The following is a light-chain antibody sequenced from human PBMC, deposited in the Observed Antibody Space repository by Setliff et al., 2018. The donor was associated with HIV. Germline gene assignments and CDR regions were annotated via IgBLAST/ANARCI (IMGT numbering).Light chain of an antibody. J-gene: IGLJ1*01. V-gene: IGLV2-14*03. Sequence: QSALTQPASVSGSPGQSITISCTGTRSDVGGYNSVSCYQQHPGKVPKVLIYEVSNRPSGVSNRFSGSKSGNTASLTISGLQADDEADYYCSSYTTTSTTVFGTGTKVT. CDR2: EVS. CDR3: SSYTTTSTTV. CDR1: RSDVGGYNS.